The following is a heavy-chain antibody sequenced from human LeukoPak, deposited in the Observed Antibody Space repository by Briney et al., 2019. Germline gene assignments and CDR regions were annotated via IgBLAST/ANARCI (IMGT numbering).Heavy chain of an antibody. CDR2: LSPGGGTI. V-gene: IGHV3-11*01. CDR3: TIGRDIAVAGPGGYFDH. Sequence: GGSLRLSCAASGFTFSDYHMNWIRQAPGKGLEWLSYLSPGGGTIYFADSVRGRFTISRDNAKNLLYLQMNSLTADDTAVYYCTIGRDIAVAGPGGYFDHWGQGTLVTVSS. D-gene: IGHD6-19*01. J-gene: IGHJ4*02. CDR1: GFTFSDYH.